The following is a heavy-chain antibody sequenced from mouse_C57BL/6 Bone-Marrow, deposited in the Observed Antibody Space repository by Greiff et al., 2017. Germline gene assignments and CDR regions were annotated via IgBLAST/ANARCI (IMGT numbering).Heavy chain of an antibody. CDR1: GYTFTSYW. J-gene: IGHJ4*01. D-gene: IGHD1-1*01. V-gene: IGHV1-64*01. CDR2: IHPNSGST. Sequence: VQLQQPGAELVKPGASVKLSCKASGYTFTSYWMHWVKQRPGQGLEWIGMIHPNSGSTNYNEKFKSKATLTVDKSSSTAYMQLSSLTSEDSAVYYCARYGTVVATDAMDYWGQGTSVTVSS. CDR3: ARYGTVVATDAMDY.